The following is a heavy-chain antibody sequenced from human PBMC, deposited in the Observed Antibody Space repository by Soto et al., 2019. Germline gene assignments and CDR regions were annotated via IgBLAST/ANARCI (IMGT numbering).Heavy chain of an antibody. CDR1: GGSITSSSFY. CDR3: ARRRIVPTTNFDY. D-gene: IGHD1-26*01. Sequence: SETLSLTCTVSGGSITSSSFYWGWIRQPPGKGLEWIGHIFHTGATYYNPTLKSRLRMSVDTSKNQFSLNLSSVTATDTAVYYCARRRIVPTTNFDYWGQGTLVTVSS. CDR2: IFHTGAT. J-gene: IGHJ4*02. V-gene: IGHV4-39*01.